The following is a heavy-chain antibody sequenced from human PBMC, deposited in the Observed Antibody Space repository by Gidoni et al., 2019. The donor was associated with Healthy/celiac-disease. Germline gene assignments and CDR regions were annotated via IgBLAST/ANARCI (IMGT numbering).Heavy chain of an antibody. CDR2: IYWDDDK. Sequence: QITLKESGPTLVKPTQTLTLTCTFSGISLSTSGVGVGWIRQPPGKALEWLALIYWDDDKRYSPSLKSRLTITKDTSKNQVVLTMTNMDPVDTATYYCARDPQPGIAVAGTFDYWGQGTLVTVSS. J-gene: IGHJ4*02. V-gene: IGHV2-5*02. CDR1: GISLSTSGVG. CDR3: ARDPQPGIAVAGTFDY. D-gene: IGHD6-19*01.